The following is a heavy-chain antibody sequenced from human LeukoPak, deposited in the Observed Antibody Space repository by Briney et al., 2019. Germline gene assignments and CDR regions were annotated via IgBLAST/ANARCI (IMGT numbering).Heavy chain of an antibody. V-gene: IGHV4-34*01. CDR3: ARARKYYYDSSGLYYFDY. CDR2: INHSGST. D-gene: IGHD3-22*01. CDR1: GGSFSGYY. J-gene: IGHJ4*02. Sequence: SETLSLTCAVYGGSFSGYYWSWIRRPPGKGLEWIGEINHSGSTNYNPSLKSRVTISVDTSKNQFSLKLSSVTAADTAVYYCARARKYYYDSSGLYYFDYWGQGTLVTVSS.